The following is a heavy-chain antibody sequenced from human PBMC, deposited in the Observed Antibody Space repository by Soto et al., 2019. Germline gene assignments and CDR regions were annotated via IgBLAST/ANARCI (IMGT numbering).Heavy chain of an antibody. V-gene: IGHV6-1*01. CDR3: ARGRSGTPPH. CDR1: GDSVSSDGAA. Sequence: SQTLSLTCAISGDSVSSDGAAWTWIRQSPSRGLEWLGRTYYRSKWYNDYAVSVKSRITINPDTSKNQFSLQLNSVTADDTAIYYCARGRSGTPPHWGQGPLVTVSS. J-gene: IGHJ4*02. CDR2: TYYRSKWYN. D-gene: IGHD1-1*01.